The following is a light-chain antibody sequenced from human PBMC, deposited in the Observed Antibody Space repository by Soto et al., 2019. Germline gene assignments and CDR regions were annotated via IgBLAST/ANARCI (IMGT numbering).Light chain of an antibody. CDR1: QSVGNY. J-gene: IGKJ4*01. CDR2: GAS. Sequence: IVWTPSPATLSFSPGARATLSCRASQSVGNYLAWYQQKPGQAPKLLIYGASTRATGVPDRFSGSGSGTEFTLTISSLEPEDFAVYYCQQRSNWPPLTFGGGTKVDIK. CDR3: QQRSNWPPLT. V-gene: IGKV3-11*01.